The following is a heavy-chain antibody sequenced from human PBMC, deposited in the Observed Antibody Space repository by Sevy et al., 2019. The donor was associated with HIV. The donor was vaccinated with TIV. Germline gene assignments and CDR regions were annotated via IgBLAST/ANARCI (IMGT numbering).Heavy chain of an antibody. Sequence: SETLSLTCTVSGGSITSLYWNWIWQPPGKGLEWIANIYYNGYINYNPSLKSRVTLSLDTSKNQFSLRLSSVTAADTAMYYCAGENAWGRGYSWGQGTLVTVSS. D-gene: IGHD1-26*01. V-gene: IGHV4-59*08. J-gene: IGHJ4*02. CDR1: GGSITSLY. CDR3: AGENAWGRGYS. CDR2: IYYNGYI.